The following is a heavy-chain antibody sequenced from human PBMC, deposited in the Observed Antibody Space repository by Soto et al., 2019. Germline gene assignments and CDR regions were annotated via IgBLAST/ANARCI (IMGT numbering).Heavy chain of an antibody. Sequence: QVQLVQSGAEVKKPGASVKVSCKASGYTFTSYYMHWVRQAPGQGLEWMGIINPSGGSTSYAQKFQGRVTMTRDTSTSTVYMELSSLRSEDTAVYYCASHSRVPAAQVGAFDIWGQGTMVTVSS. CDR3: ASHSRVPAAQVGAFDI. V-gene: IGHV1-46*03. J-gene: IGHJ3*02. CDR2: INPSGGST. D-gene: IGHD2-2*01. CDR1: GYTFTSYY.